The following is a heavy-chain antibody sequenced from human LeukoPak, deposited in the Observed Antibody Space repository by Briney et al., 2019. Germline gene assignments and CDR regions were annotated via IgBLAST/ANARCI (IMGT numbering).Heavy chain of an antibody. V-gene: IGHV4-61*02. Sequence: SETLSLTCTVSGGSISSGGHYWSWIRQSAGKGLEWIGRIDTIGSTNYNPSLKSRLIISIDMYNNEFSLKLSSVTAADTAVYYCARDELYYGSGSYQGGIWFDIWGQGTLVAVSS. CDR2: IDTIGST. CDR1: GGSISSGGHY. J-gene: IGHJ5*02. CDR3: ARDELYYGSGSYQGGIWFDI. D-gene: IGHD3-10*01.